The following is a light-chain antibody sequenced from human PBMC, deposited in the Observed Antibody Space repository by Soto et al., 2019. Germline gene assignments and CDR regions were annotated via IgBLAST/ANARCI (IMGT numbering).Light chain of an antibody. Sequence: EVVLTQSPVTLSLSPGERATLSCRASQSFRGLLAWYQQKPGQAPRLLIYDAYNRATGIPPRFSGSGSGTDFTLTISSLEPEDSAVYYCQQRHMWPITFGQGTLLGL. CDR2: DAY. CDR1: QSFRGL. V-gene: IGKV3-11*01. CDR3: QQRHMWPIT. J-gene: IGKJ5*01.